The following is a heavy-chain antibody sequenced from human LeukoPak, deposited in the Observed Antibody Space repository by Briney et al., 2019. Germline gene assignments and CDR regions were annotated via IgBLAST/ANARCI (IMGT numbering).Heavy chain of an antibody. CDR2: INWSGGST. J-gene: IGHJ4*02. CDR3: ARDLSSSSGGDY. CDR1: GFTFSSYS. D-gene: IGHD6-6*01. V-gene: IGHV3-20*04. Sequence: GGSLRLSCAASGFTFSSYSMNWVRQAPGKGLEWVSGINWSGGSTNYADSVKGRFTISRDNAKSSLFLQMNSLRAEDTALYYCARDLSSSSGGDYWGQGTLVTVSS.